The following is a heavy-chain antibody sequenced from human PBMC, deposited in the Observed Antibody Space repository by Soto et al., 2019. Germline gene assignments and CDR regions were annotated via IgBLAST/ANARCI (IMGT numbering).Heavy chain of an antibody. Sequence: LRLSCAASGFTFSNYAMSWVRQAPGKGLEWVSGISTSDGSTDYADSVKGRFTISRDDSRNTLYLQMNSLTVEDTAVYYCAKALTTVVTPFGRPFDYWGQGTLVTVSS. CDR3: AKALTTVVTPFGRPFDY. CDR2: ISTSDGST. J-gene: IGHJ4*02. V-gene: IGHV3-23*01. D-gene: IGHD4-17*01. CDR1: GFTFSNYA.